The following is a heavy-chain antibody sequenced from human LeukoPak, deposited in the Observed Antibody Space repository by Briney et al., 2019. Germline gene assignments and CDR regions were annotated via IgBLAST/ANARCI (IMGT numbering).Heavy chain of an antibody. J-gene: IGHJ5*02. CDR2: IKRDGSEK. V-gene: IGHV3-7*01. CDR3: ARYQIMAAAGTGWFDP. CDR1: GFTFSNYW. D-gene: IGHD6-13*01. Sequence: GGSLRLSCAASGFTFSNYWMTWVRQAPGKGLEWVANIKRDGSEKYYVDSVKGRFTTSRDNAKNSVYLEMNSLRAEDTAVYYCARYQIMAAAGTGWFDPWGQGTLVTVSS.